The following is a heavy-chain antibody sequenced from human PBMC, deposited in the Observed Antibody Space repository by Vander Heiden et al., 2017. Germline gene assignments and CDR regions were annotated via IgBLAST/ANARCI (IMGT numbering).Heavy chain of an antibody. CDR3: ARDHEGKDY. Sequence: EVQLVESGGGLVQPGESLTLSCVASGFTFKKFWMSWVRQAPGKGLEWVANINEGGNEKHYVDSVKGRFTISRDNADNSLYLQMNRLRVEDTAVYYCARDHEGKDYWGQGTLVTVSS. V-gene: IGHV3-7*01. J-gene: IGHJ4*02. CDR2: INEGGNEK. CDR1: GFTFKKFW.